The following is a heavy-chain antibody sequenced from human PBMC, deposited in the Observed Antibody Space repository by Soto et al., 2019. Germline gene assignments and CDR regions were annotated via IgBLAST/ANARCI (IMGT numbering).Heavy chain of an antibody. Sequence: QVQLVESGGGVVQPGRSLRLSCAASRFTFSGLGMHWVRQAPGKGLEWVAVIRYDGSNIYYADAVKGRFIISRDNSKDTLYLQMNSLRADDTAVYYCARDGVGHTTFFGYFDYWGQGTLVTVSS. CDR1: RFTFSGLG. CDR2: IRYDGSNI. D-gene: IGHD1-26*01. CDR3: ARDGVGHTTFFGYFDY. J-gene: IGHJ4*02. V-gene: IGHV3-33*01.